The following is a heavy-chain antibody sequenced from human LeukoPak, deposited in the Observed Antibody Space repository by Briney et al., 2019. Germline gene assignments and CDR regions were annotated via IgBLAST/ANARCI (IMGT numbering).Heavy chain of an antibody. CDR1: GFTFSSYS. Sequence: GGSLRLSCAASGFTFSSYSMNWVRQAPGKGLEWVSYISSSSSTIYYADSVKGRFTISRDNAKNSLYLQMNSLRAEDTAVYYCASVLGYGGDYWGQGTLVTVSS. CDR3: ASVLGYGGDY. V-gene: IGHV3-48*04. J-gene: IGHJ4*02. D-gene: IGHD5-12*01. CDR2: ISSSSSTI.